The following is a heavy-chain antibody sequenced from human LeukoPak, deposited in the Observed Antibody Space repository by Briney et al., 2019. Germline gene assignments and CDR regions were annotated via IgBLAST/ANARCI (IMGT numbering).Heavy chain of an antibody. V-gene: IGHV3-7*01. Sequence: GGPLRLSCGASGLSFHDYWMSWVRQAPGKGREWVASIREDGSEKYYADSVKGRFTISRDNANKSFHLQMNSLRAEDTAVYKCARGSLYDFWIGYSSRGIVAFDIWGQGTMVTISS. CDR1: GLSFHDYW. CDR3: ARGSLYDFWIGYSSRGIVAFDI. D-gene: IGHD3-3*01. J-gene: IGHJ3*02. CDR2: IREDGSEK.